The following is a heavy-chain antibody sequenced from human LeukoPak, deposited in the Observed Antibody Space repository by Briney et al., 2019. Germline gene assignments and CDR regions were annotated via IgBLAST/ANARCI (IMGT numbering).Heavy chain of an antibody. J-gene: IGHJ6*02. Sequence: GGSLRLSYAASGFTFSRDSMNWVRLAPGKELEWDSYINGGGSPIYYADSVRGRFTISRDNAKNSLYLQMNSLRAEDTAVYYCARDFLAMVRGVLDVWGQGTTVTVSS. CDR3: ARDFLAMVRGVLDV. CDR1: GFTFSRDS. D-gene: IGHD3-10*01. CDR2: INGGGSPI. V-gene: IGHV3-48*01.